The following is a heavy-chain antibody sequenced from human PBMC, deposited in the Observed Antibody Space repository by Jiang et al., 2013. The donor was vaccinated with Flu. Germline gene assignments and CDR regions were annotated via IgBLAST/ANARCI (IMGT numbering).Heavy chain of an antibody. CDR2: GSDR. J-gene: IGHJ4*02. Sequence: GSDRYYADSVKGRFTISRDNSKNTLYLQMNSLRAEDTAVYYCARERRERSYFFDYWGQGTLVTVSS. D-gene: IGHD1-26*01. V-gene: IGHV3-30*01. CDR3: ARERRERSYFFDY.